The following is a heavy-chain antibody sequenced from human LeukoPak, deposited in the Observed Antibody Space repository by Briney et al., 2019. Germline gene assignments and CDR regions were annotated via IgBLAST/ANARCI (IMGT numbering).Heavy chain of an antibody. CDR1: GFTFSSYP. V-gene: IGHV3-30-3*01. CDR2: ISYDGSTK. J-gene: IGHJ4*02. D-gene: IGHD1-14*01. Sequence: PGGSLRLSCAASGFTFSSYPVHWVRQAPGKGLEWVSVISYDGSTKYYADSVKGRFTISRDSPKNTLYLQMDSLRADDTAMYYCARDPQRGEPDYFDYWGQGTLVTVSS. CDR3: ARDPQRGEPDYFDY.